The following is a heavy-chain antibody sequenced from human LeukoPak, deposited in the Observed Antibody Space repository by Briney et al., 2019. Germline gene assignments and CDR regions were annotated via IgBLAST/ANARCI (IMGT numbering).Heavy chain of an antibody. D-gene: IGHD6-13*01. Sequence: SETLSLTCTVSGGSISSYYWSWIRQPPGKGLEWIGYIYYSGSTNYNPSLKSRVTISVDTSKNQFSLKLSSVTAADTAVYYCARAAAAGPQPFDYWGQGTLVTVSS. J-gene: IGHJ4*02. CDR1: GGSISSYY. CDR3: ARAAAAGPQPFDY. V-gene: IGHV4-59*01. CDR2: IYYSGST.